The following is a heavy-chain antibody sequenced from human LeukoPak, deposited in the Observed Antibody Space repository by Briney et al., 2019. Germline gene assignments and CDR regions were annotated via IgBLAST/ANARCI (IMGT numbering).Heavy chain of an antibody. CDR3: ARDRDGAAHYYDSSGYYQGFDP. CDR1: GYTFTGYY. V-gene: IGHV1-2*02. D-gene: IGHD3-22*01. J-gene: IGHJ5*02. Sequence: ASVKVSCKASGYTFTGYYMHWVRQAPGQGLEWMGWINPNSGGTNYAQKFQGRVTMARDTSISTAYMELSRLRSDGTAVYYCARDRDGAAHYYDSSGYYQGFDPWGQGTLVTVSS. CDR2: INPNSGGT.